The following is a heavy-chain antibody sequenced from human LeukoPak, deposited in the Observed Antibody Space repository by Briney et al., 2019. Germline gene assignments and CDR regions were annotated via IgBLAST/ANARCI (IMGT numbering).Heavy chain of an antibody. V-gene: IGHV4-39*01. J-gene: IGHJ3*02. CDR1: GDSIRSSSYC. Sequence: ETLSLTCTVSGDSIRSSSYCWDWIRQPPGKGLEWIGNIYNSANTHYNPSIKTRITMSVDTSKNQFSLKLNSVTAADTGIYYCARHSRSAYTGYENAFDIWGQGTMVTVSS. CDR2: IYNSANT. CDR3: ARHSRSAYTGYENAFDI. D-gene: IGHD5-12*01.